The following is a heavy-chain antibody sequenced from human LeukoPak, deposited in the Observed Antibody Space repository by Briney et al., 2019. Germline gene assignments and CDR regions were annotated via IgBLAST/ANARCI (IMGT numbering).Heavy chain of an antibody. J-gene: IGHJ4*02. CDR3: ARDYPTSGIVTIFDY. CDR1: GFTFNNYA. Sequence: GGSLRLSXASSGFTFNNYAMTWVRQAPGKGLEWVASITASGGSTYCADSVKGRFTISRDNSKNTLYLQMSSLRAEDTAVYYCARDYPTSGIVTIFDYWGQGTLVTVSS. D-gene: IGHD1-1*01. V-gene: IGHV3-23*01. CDR2: ITASGGST.